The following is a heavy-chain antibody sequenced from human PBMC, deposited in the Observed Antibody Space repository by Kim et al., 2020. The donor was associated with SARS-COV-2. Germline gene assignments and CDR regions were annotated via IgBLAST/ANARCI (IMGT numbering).Heavy chain of an antibody. D-gene: IGHD3-22*01. Sequence: ASVKVSCKASGYTFTGYYMHWVRQAPGQGLEWMGWINPNSGGTNYAQKFQGRVTMTRDTSISTAYMELSRLRSDDTAVYYCARDPGLTYYYDSSGYYSEYFQHWGQGNLVTVSS. J-gene: IGHJ1*01. CDR1: GYTFTGYY. V-gene: IGHV1-2*02. CDR3: ARDPGLTYYYDSSGYYSEYFQH. CDR2: INPNSGGT.